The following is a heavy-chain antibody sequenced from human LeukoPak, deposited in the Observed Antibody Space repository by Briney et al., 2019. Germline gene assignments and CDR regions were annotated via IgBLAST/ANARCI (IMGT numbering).Heavy chain of an antibody. Sequence: SETLSLTCAVYGGSFSGYYWSWIRQPPGKGLEWIGEINHSGSTNYNPSLKSRVTISVDTSKNQFSLKLSPVTAADTAVYYCAGEMDIVVVPAAMFHDAFDIWGQGTMVTVSS. CDR1: GGSFSGYY. J-gene: IGHJ3*02. V-gene: IGHV4-34*01. CDR2: INHSGST. D-gene: IGHD2-2*03. CDR3: AGEMDIVVVPAAMFHDAFDI.